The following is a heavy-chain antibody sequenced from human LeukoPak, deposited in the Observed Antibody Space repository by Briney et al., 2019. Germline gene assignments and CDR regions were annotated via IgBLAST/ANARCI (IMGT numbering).Heavy chain of an antibody. CDR1: RFTVSSNY. CDR3: ARVRDYYGSGSYYCFDY. CDR2: IYSSGST. D-gene: IGHD3-10*01. Sequence: PGGSLRLSCAASRFTVSSNYMSWVRQAPGKGLEWVSFIYSSGSTYYADSVRGRFTISRDNSNNTLYLQMNSLRVEDTAVYYCARVRDYYGSGSYYCFDYWGQGTLVTVSS. J-gene: IGHJ4*02. V-gene: IGHV3-66*01.